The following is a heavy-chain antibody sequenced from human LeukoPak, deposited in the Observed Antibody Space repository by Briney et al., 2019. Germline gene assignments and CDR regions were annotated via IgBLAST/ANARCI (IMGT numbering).Heavy chain of an antibody. CDR1: GGSISSSSYY. CDR2: IYHSGST. Sequence: SSETLSLTCTVSGGSISSSSYYWGWIRQPPGKGLEWIGSIYHSGSTYYNPSLKSRVTISVDTSKNQFSLKLSSVTAADTAVYYCARVGVSPDDSSASSLWVRRAFDIWGQGTMVTVSS. D-gene: IGHD3-22*01. CDR3: ARVGVSPDDSSASSLWVRRAFDI. V-gene: IGHV4-39*07. J-gene: IGHJ3*02.